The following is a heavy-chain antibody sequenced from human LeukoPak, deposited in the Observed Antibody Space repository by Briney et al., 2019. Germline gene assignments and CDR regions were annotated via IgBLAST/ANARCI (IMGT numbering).Heavy chain of an antibody. V-gene: IGHV4-59*01. CDR3: ARETSQKGAHYMDV. D-gene: IGHD3-16*01. CDR1: GGSINSYY. Sequence: SETLSLTCTVSGGSINSYYWSWIRQPPGKGMKWIGYIYYSGSTSYSPSLRSRVTISVDTSKNQFSLKLSSVTAADTAVYYCARETSQKGAHYMDVWGKGTTVTIS. J-gene: IGHJ6*03. CDR2: IYYSGST.